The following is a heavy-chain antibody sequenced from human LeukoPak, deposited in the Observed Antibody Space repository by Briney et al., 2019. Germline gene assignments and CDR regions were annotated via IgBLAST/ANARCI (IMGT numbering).Heavy chain of an antibody. CDR1: GYTFTSYG. D-gene: IGHD2-2*01. CDR2: ISAYNGNT. Sequence: GASVKVSCKASGYTFTSYGISWVRQAPGQGLEWMGWISAYNGNTNYAQKLQGRVTMTTDTSTSTAYMELSRLTSDDTAVYYCARDSVRGCSSTSCSPSDHWGQGTLVTVSS. J-gene: IGHJ4*02. V-gene: IGHV1-18*01. CDR3: ARDSVRGCSSTSCSPSDH.